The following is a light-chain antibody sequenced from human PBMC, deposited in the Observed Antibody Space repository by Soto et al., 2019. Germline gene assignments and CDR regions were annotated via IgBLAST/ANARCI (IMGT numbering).Light chain of an antibody. Sequence: DIQMTQSPSTLSASVVDRVIITCRASQSISNWLAWYQQKPGKAPKLLIYDASSLESGVPSRFSGSGSGTEFTLTISSLQPDDFVTYYCQQYNTNSWTFGQGTKVDIK. V-gene: IGKV1-5*01. CDR1: QSISNW. CDR2: DAS. J-gene: IGKJ1*01. CDR3: QQYNTNSWT.